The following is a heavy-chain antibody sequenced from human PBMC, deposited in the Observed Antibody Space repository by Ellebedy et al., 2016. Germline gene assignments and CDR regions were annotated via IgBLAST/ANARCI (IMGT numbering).Heavy chain of an antibody. V-gene: IGHV4-39*01. D-gene: IGHD6-19*01. Sequence: SETLSLTCTVSGGSISSSSYYWGWIRQPPGKGLEWIGSIYYSGSTYYNPSLKSRVTISVDTSKNQFSLKLSSVTAADTAVYYCASQQWLVPGLDYWGQGTLVTVSS. CDR3: ASQQWLVPGLDY. CDR1: GGSISSSSYY. J-gene: IGHJ4*02. CDR2: IYYSGST.